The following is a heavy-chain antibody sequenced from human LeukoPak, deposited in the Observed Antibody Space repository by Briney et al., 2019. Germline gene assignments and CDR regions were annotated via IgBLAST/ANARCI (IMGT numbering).Heavy chain of an antibody. V-gene: IGHV1-2*02. Sequence: ASVKVSCKASGYTFTGYYMHWVRQAPGQGLEGMGWINPNSGGANYAQKFQGRVTMTMDTSISTAYMELSRLRSDDTAVYYCARVVPAAYNWFDPWGQGTLVTVSS. CDR2: INPNSGGA. CDR1: GYTFTGYY. CDR3: ARVVPAAYNWFDP. D-gene: IGHD2-2*01. J-gene: IGHJ5*02.